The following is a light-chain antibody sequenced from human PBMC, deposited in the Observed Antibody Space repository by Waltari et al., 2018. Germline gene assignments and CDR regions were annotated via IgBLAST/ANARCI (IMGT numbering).Light chain of an antibody. V-gene: IGKV3-11*01. J-gene: IGKJ4*01. CDR2: DTS. CDR3: QQRSAWPLT. Sequence: EIVLTEAPATLSLAPGERAPLSCRASQSVRKYLAWYQQKPGQAPSLLIYDTSNRETGIPARFTGSGSGTDFTLTISNVEPEDFAVYYCQQRSAWPLTFGGGTKVEIK. CDR1: QSVRKY.